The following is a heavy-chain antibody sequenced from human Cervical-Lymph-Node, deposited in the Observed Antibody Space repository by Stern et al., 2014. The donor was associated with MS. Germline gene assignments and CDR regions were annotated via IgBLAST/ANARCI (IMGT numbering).Heavy chain of an antibody. CDR1: GFIFSNYA. D-gene: IGHD2-15*01. CDR2: VSTVGSKK. J-gene: IGHJ4*02. V-gene: IGHV3-30-3*01. Sequence: VQLVESGGGVVQPGRSLRLSCAASGFIFSNYAMPWVRPAPGKGLDWVAFVSTVGSKKFYADSLKGPFTISRDNANNSLSLPMNSLRPGNTAVYYCGRDTCRGGGCYFRYWGQGILITVSS. CDR3: GRDTCRGGGCYFRY.